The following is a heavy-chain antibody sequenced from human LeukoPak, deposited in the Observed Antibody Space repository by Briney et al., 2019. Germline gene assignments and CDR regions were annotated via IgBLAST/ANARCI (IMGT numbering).Heavy chain of an antibody. V-gene: IGHV1-69*13. CDR1: GGTFSSYA. CDR2: IIPIFGTA. J-gene: IGHJ6*02. Sequence: SVKVPCKASGGTFSSYAISWVRQAPGQGLEWMGGIIPIFGTANYAQKFQGRVTITADESTSTAYMELSSLRSEDTAVYYCARRGYSEGYGMDVWGQGTTVTVSS. CDR3: ARRGYSEGYGMDV. D-gene: IGHD5-18*01.